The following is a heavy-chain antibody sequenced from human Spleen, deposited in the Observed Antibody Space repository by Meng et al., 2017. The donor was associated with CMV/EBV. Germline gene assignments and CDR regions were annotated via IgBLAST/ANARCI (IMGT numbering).Heavy chain of an antibody. V-gene: IGHV3-13*01. CDR2: IGTAGDT. J-gene: IGHJ6*02. Sequence: GESLKISCAASGFTFDDYTMHWVRQATGKGLEWVSAIGTAGDTYYPGSVKGRFTISRENAKNSLYLQMNSLRAGDTAVYYCARERVTMVRGVITNFYYYGMDVWGQGTTVTVSS. CDR3: ARERVTMVRGVITNFYYYGMDV. D-gene: IGHD3-10*01. CDR1: GFTFDDYT.